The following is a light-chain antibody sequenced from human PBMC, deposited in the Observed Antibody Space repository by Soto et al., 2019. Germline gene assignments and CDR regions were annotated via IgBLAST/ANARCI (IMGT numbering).Light chain of an antibody. J-gene: IGLJ2*01. CDR3: QSYDSSVSVV. CDR2: DNR. CDR1: GSTFGAGYD. Sequence: QSLLTQPPSVSGAPGQGVTISCTGSGSTFGAGYDVHWYQQLPGTAPKLLIYDNRNRPSGVPDRFSGSKSGTSASLAISGLQAEDEADYYCQSYDSSVSVVFGGGTKLTVL. V-gene: IGLV1-40*01.